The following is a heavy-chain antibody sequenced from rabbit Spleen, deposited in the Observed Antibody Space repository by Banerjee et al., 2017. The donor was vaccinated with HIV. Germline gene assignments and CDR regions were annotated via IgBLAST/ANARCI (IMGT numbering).Heavy chain of an antibody. CDR3: ARDTGRENFNL. Sequence: QEQLEESGGDLVKPGASLTLTCIASGVSFSANSYMCWVRQAPGKGLEWIVCIDTGSSGFTYFASWAKGRFTISKTSSTTVTLQMTSLTAADTATYFCARDTGRENFNLWGPGTLVTVS. D-gene: IGHD7-1*01. CDR1: GVSFSANSY. CDR2: IDTGSSGFT. V-gene: IGHV1S45*01. J-gene: IGHJ4*01.